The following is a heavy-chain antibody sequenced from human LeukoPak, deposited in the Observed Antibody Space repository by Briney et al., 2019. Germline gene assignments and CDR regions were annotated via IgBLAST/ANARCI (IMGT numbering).Heavy chain of an antibody. Sequence: ASVKVSCKASGYTFTSYGISWVRQAPGQGLEWMGWISAYSGNTNYAQKLQGRVTMTRDTSTSTFYMELSSLRSEDTAVYFCARERPSSYYFDYWGQGTLVTVSS. J-gene: IGHJ4*02. CDR3: ARERPSSYYFDY. V-gene: IGHV1-18*01. CDR2: ISAYSGNT. CDR1: GYTFTSYG.